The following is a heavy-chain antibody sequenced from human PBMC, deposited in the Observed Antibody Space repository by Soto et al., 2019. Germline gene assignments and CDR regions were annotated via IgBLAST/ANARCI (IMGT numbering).Heavy chain of an antibody. Sequence: GGSLRLSCPASGFTVSSYAKSCVRQAPWKGLEWVSPLSGHGADTSYADSAGGRFTSSRDHSKDTLVLQMNSLRADDTAVYSCGKERRCSGWFVCSYGRQGMLVTVSS. CDR3: GKERRCSGWFVCSY. J-gene: IGHJ4*02. D-gene: IGHD6-19*01. CDR1: GFTVSSYA. V-gene: IGHV3-23*01. CDR2: LSGHGADT.